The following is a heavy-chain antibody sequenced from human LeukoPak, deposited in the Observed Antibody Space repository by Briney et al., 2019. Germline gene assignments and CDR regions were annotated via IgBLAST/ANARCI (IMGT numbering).Heavy chain of an antibody. V-gene: IGHV4-4*07. J-gene: IGHJ6*03. Sequence: PSETLSLTCTVSGGSISSYYWSWIRQPAGKGLEWIGRIYTSGSTKYNPSLKSRVTISVDTSKNQFSLRLSSVTAADTAVYYCARDWGVSARPGYMDVWGKGTTVTVSS. CDR3: ARDWGVSARPGYMDV. CDR1: GGSISSYY. CDR2: IYTSGST. D-gene: IGHD6-6*01.